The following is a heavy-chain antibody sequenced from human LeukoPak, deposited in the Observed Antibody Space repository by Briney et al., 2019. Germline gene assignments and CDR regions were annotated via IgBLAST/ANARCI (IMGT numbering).Heavy chain of an antibody. CDR2: ISSGGSTV. J-gene: IGHJ3*02. CDR1: GFTFSSYE. CDR3: ARVIIVGATGI. D-gene: IGHD1-26*01. Sequence: GGSLRLSCAASGFTFSSYEMDWVRQAPGKGLEWVSYISSGGSTVYYADSVKGRFTISRDNAKNSLYLQMNSLRAEDTAVYYCARVIIVGATGIWGQGTMVTVSS. V-gene: IGHV3-48*03.